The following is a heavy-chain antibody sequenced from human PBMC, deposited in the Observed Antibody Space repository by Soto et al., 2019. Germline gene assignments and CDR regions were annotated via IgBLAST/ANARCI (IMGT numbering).Heavy chain of an antibody. V-gene: IGHV4-30-4*01. CDR2: IYYSGST. D-gene: IGHD1-26*01. CDR3: ARVPFYAPSGSYYIDY. J-gene: IGHJ4*02. CDR1: RGSISSGDYY. Sequence: QVQLQESGPGLVKPSQTLSLTCTVSRGSISSGDYYWSWIRQPPGKGLEWIGYIYYSGSTYYNPSLKSRVTISVDTSKKQFSLKLSSVTAADTAVYYCARVPFYAPSGSYYIDYWGQGTLVTVSS.